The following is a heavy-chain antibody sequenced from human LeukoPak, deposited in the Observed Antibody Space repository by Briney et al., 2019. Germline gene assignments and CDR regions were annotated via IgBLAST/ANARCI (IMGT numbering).Heavy chain of an antibody. CDR2: ISGSGGST. Sequence: LPGGSRRLSCAVSGFTFSSYAMSWVRQAPGKGLEWVSAISGSGGSTYYADSVKGRFTISRDNAKNTLYLQMNSLRAEDTAVYYCTRGGTTLDYWGQGTLVTVSS. CDR1: GFTFSSYA. D-gene: IGHD1-7*01. J-gene: IGHJ4*02. V-gene: IGHV3-23*01. CDR3: TRGGTTLDY.